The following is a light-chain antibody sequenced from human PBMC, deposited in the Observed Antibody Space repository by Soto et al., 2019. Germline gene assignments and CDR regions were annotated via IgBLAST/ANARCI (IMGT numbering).Light chain of an antibody. CDR1: QSVSGSY. CDR2: GSS. Sequence: EIVLTQSPGTLSLSPGERATLSCRASQSVSGSYLLWYQQKPGQAPRLLIYGSSIRATGLPDRFSGSGSGTDFTLTISRLEPEDFAVYYCLQSGTSPFSFGPGTKVDIK. J-gene: IGKJ3*01. V-gene: IGKV3-20*01. CDR3: LQSGTSPFS.